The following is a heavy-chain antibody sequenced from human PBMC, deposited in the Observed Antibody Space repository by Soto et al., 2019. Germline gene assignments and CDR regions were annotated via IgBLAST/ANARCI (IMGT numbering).Heavy chain of an antibody. Sequence: GGSLRLSCAASGFTFSSYSMNWVRQAPGKGLEWVSYISSSSSTIYYADSVKGRFTISRDNAKNSLYLQMNSLRDEDTAVYYCAREGDYYDSSGYDFLWGQGTLVTVSS. CDR1: GFTFSSYS. J-gene: IGHJ4*02. V-gene: IGHV3-48*02. CDR2: ISSSSSTI. CDR3: AREGDYYDSSGYDFL. D-gene: IGHD3-22*01.